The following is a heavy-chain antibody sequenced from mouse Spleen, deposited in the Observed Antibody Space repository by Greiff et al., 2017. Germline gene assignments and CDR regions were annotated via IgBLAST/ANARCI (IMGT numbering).Heavy chain of an antibody. J-gene: IGHJ1*01. CDR3: AREGETEWYFDV. V-gene: IGHV1-55*01. CDR2: INPSNGGT. Sequence: QVQLQQPGAELVKPGASVKMSCKASGYTFTSYWITWVKQRPGQGLEWIGDINPSNGGTNYNEKFKSKATLTVDKSSSTAYMQLSSLTSEDSAVYYCAREGETEWYFDVWGAGTTVTVSS. CDR1: GYTFTSYW.